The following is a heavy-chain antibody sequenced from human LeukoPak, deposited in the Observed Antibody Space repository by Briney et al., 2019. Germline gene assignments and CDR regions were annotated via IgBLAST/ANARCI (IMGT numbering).Heavy chain of an antibody. V-gene: IGHV3-21*01. CDR1: GFTFSSYS. J-gene: IGHJ6*03. D-gene: IGHD5-24*01. Sequence: PGGSLRLSCAASGFTFSSYSMNWVRQAPGKGLEWVSSISSSSSYIYYADSVKGRFTISRDNAKNSLYLQMNSLRAEDTAVYYCARGRPSERYYYYMDVWGKGTTVTVSS. CDR2: ISSSSSYI. CDR3: ARGRPSERYYYYMDV.